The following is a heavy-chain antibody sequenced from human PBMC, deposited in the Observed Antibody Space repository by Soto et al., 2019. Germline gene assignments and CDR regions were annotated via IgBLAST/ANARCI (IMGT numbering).Heavy chain of an antibody. V-gene: IGHV3-23*01. Sequence: GSLRLSCAASGLTCRSYAMSWVRQAPGKGLEWVSAISGSGGSTYYADSVKGRFTISRDNSKNTLYLQMNSLRAEDTAVYYCAKNDQLLLFYYYYMDVWGKGTTVTVSS. CDR1: GLTCRSYA. D-gene: IGHD2-2*01. CDR3: AKNDQLLLFYYYYMDV. CDR2: ISGSGGST. J-gene: IGHJ6*03.